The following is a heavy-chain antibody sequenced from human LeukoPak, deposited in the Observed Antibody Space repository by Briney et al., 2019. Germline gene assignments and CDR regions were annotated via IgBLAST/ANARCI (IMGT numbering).Heavy chain of an antibody. V-gene: IGHV5-51*01. CDR1: GYTFTKHW. CDR2: IYPGDSDT. J-gene: IGHJ3*01. CDR3: AKEKGIVGANPAYDL. D-gene: IGHD1-26*01. Sequence: GESLKISCKSSGYTFTKHWIAWVRQMPGKGLEWMGTIYPGDSDTTYNPSFEGQVTMSADTSINTAYLQWNNLKASDTAMYYCAKEKGIVGANPAYDLWGQGTMVTVSS.